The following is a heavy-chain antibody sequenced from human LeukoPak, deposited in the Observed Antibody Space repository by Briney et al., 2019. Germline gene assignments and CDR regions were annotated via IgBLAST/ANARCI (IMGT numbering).Heavy chain of an antibody. CDR3: ARDVRGEMATYYFDY. CDR1: GGSISSYY. J-gene: IGHJ4*02. D-gene: IGHD5-24*01. V-gene: IGHV4-4*07. Sequence: NSSETLSLTCTVSGGSISSYYWSWIRQPAGKGLEGIGRIYTSGSTKYNPSLKRRVTMSVDTSKNQFSLKLSPVTAADTAVYYCARDVRGEMATYYFDYWGQGTLVTVSS. CDR2: IYTSGST.